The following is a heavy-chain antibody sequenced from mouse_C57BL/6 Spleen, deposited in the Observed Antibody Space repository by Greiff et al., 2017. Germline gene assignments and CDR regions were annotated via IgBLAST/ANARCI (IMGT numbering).Heavy chain of an antibody. Sequence: EVKLMESGGDLVKPGGSLKLSCAASGFTFSSYGMSWVRQTPDKRLEWVATLSSGGSYTYYPDSVKGRFTISRDNAKNTLYLQMSSLKSEDTAMYYCARLFITTVVDEAIDYWGQGTSVTVSS. V-gene: IGHV5-6*01. CDR2: LSSGGSYT. CDR1: GFTFSSYG. J-gene: IGHJ4*01. CDR3: ARLFITTVVDEAIDY. D-gene: IGHD1-1*01.